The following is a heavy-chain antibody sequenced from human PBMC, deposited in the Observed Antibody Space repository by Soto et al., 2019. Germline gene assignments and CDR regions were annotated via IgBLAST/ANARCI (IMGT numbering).Heavy chain of an antibody. D-gene: IGHD2-2*02. Sequence: PGESLKISCKGSGYSFTSYWIGWVRQMPGKGLEWMGIIYPGDSDTRHSPSFQGQVTISADKSISTAYLQWSSLKASDTAMYYCARTAARGSYCSSTSCYRDNWFDPWGQGTLVTVSS. CDR3: ARTAARGSYCSSTSCYRDNWFDP. J-gene: IGHJ5*02. CDR2: IYPGDSDT. V-gene: IGHV5-51*01. CDR1: GYSFTSYW.